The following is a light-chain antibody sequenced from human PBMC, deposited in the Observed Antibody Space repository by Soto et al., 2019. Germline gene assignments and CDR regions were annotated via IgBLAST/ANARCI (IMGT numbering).Light chain of an antibody. CDR2: EVS. CDR1: SSDVGAYNY. Sequence: QSALTQPASVSGSPGQSITLSCTGTSSDVGAYNYVSWFQQHPGKAPKLIIYEVSNRPSGVSNRFSGSKSGNTASLTISGLQADDEADYYCSSFTSINTWVFGGGTKLTVL. J-gene: IGLJ3*02. V-gene: IGLV2-14*01. CDR3: SSFTSINTWV.